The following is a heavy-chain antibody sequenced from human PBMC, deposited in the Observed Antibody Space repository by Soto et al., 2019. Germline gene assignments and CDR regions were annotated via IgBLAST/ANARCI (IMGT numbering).Heavy chain of an antibody. Sequence: EVQLVESGGGLVQPGGSLRLSCAASGFTVSTKYMSWVRQAPGKGLEWVSVIYSGGSTFYAGSVRGRFNIYRDKSKNNVNLEMNSLGAEETAVYYCARDPWAADYWGQGSLVTVS. CDR3: ARDPWAADY. CDR1: GFTVSTKY. J-gene: IGHJ4*02. D-gene: IGHD3-16*01. V-gene: IGHV3-66*01. CDR2: IYSGGST.